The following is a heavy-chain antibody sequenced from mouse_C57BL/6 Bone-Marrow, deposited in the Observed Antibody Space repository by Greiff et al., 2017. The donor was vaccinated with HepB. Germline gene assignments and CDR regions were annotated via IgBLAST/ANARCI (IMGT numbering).Heavy chain of an antibody. CDR3: ARPPTIVTTGYFDV. J-gene: IGHJ1*03. D-gene: IGHD2-5*01. CDR1: GFTFSSYG. Sequence: DVMLVESGGDLVKPGGSLKLSCAASGFTFSSYGMSWVRQTPDKRLEWVATISSGGSYTYYPDSVKGRFTISRDNAKNTLYLQMSSLKSEDTAMYYCARPPTIVTTGYFDVWGTGTTVTVSS. V-gene: IGHV5-6*02. CDR2: ISSGGSYT.